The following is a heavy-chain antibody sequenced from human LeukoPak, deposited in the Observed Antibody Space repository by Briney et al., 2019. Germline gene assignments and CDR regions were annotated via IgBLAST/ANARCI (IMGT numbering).Heavy chain of an antibody. V-gene: IGHV3-30*02. J-gene: IGHJ6*03. CDR1: GFTLSIYW. CDR2: IRYDGSNK. CDR3: AKXDSSAYYYVNDYYYMDV. D-gene: IGHD3-22*01. Sequence: GGSLRLSCAASGFTLSIYWMSWVRQAPGKGLEWVAFIRYDGSNKYYADSVKGRFTISRDNSKNTLYLQMNSLRAEDTAVYYCAKXDSSAYYYVNDYYYMDVWGKGTTVTVSS.